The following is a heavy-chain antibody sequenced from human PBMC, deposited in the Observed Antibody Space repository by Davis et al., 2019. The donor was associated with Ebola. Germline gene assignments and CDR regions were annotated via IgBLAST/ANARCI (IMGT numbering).Heavy chain of an antibody. CDR1: GFTFGNYW. CDR2: INYDGSDN. V-gene: IGHV3-7*01. Sequence: GESLKISCTASGFTFGNYWMTWVRQAPGKGLEWVATINYDGSDNYYVDSVKGRFTISRDNTKNSLYLQMNSLRAEDTAVYYCARGREEIAVAGTDYWGQGTLVTVSS. D-gene: IGHD6-19*01. J-gene: IGHJ4*02. CDR3: ARGREEIAVAGTDY.